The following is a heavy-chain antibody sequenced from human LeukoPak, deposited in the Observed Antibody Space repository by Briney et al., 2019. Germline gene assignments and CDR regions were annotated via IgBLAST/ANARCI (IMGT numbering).Heavy chain of an antibody. CDR3: ARGPLGYCSGGSCYDY. Sequence: SETLSLTCAVYGGSFSGYYSSWIRQPPGKGLEWSGEFNHRGSTNYNPSLKSRVTISVETTKNQFSLKLSSVTAADTAVYYCARGPLGYCSGGSCYDYWGQGTLVTVSP. D-gene: IGHD2-15*01. J-gene: IGHJ4*02. CDR2: FNHRGST. V-gene: IGHV4-34*01. CDR1: GGSFSGYY.